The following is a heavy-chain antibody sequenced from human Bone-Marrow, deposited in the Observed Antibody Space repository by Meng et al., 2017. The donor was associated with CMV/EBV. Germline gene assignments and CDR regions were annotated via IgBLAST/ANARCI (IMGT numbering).Heavy chain of an antibody. Sequence: GESLKISCAASGFTFSSYSMNWVRQAPGKGLEWVSSISSSSSYKYYADSVKGRFTISRDNAKNSLDLQMNSLRAEDTAVYYCARDQKGCSSTSCANNYYYYGMDVWGQGTTVTVSS. CDR3: ARDQKGCSSTSCANNYYYYGMDV. D-gene: IGHD2-2*01. J-gene: IGHJ6*02. V-gene: IGHV3-21*01. CDR1: GFTFSSYS. CDR2: ISSSSSYK.